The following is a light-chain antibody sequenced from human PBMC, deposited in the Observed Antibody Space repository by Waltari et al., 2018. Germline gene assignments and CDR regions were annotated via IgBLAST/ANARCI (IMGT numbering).Light chain of an antibody. V-gene: IGLV3-16*01. J-gene: IGLJ3*02. CDR1: ALPKKY. Sequence: SYEVKQPPSVSVSLGQMARTTCSGEALPKKYAFWYQQKPGQFPVLLIHKDTERPSGVPGRFSGSTSGTTVTLTITGVQAEDEADYYCLSSDISGTYWVFGGGTKLTVL. CDR3: LSSDISGTYWV. CDR2: KDT.